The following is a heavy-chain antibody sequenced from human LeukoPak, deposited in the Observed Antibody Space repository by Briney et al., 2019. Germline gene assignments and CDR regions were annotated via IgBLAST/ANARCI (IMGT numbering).Heavy chain of an antibody. J-gene: IGHJ4*02. CDR3: ARGPRYSFY. Sequence: GGSLRLSCAASGFIVSHNYMTWVRQAPGKGLEWISVIYIDGTTYYADSVKGRFTISRDQANNTLYLQMNTLRDEDTAVYYARGPRYSFYWGQGTLVSVSS. CDR2: IYIDGTT. CDR1: GFIVSHNY. V-gene: IGHV3-53*01. D-gene: IGHD6-13*01.